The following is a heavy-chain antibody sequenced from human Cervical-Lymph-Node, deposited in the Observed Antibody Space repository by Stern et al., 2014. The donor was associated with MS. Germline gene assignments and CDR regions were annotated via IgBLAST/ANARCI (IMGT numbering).Heavy chain of an antibody. CDR3: ARDRRAFLDY. CDR1: GLSFGTSW. CDR2: IRQDGREE. D-gene: IGHD2/OR15-2a*01. V-gene: IGHV3-7*01. J-gene: IGHJ4*02. Sequence: EVQLVESGGRLVQPGGSLRLSCVASGLSFGTSWMSWVRQAPGRGLEWVANIRQDGREEFYVDSVKGRFTISRDNAKNSLYLQMNSLTFADTAVYYCARDRRAFLDYWGQGTHVAVSS.